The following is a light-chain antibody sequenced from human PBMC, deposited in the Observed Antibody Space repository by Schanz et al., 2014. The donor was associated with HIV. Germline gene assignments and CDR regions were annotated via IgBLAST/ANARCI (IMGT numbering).Light chain of an antibody. V-gene: IGKV1-27*01. CDR3: QNYNSAPLT. CDR1: QDIGNS. CDR2: AAS. J-gene: IGKJ4*01. Sequence: DIQMTQSPSSLSASVGDRVIITCRASQDIGNSLAWYQQHPGKVPKLLIYAASTLHSGVPSRFTGSGSGTDFSLTISSLQPEDFATYYCQNYNSAPLTFGGGTKVE.